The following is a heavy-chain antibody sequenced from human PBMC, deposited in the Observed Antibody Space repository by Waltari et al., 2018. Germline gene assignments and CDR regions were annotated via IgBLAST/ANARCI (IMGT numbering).Heavy chain of an antibody. CDR3: ARRPYDILTGGFDS. CDR1: GASISSKSYY. D-gene: IGHD3-9*01. V-gene: IGHV4-39*02. CDR2: LYYGGS. J-gene: IGHJ4*02. Sequence: QLQPQESGPGLVKPSETLSLRCTVAGASISSKSYYWGWIRQPPGKGLAWIGSLYYGGSNYNPSLQSRVTISADTSKNRLSLKLTSVTATDTAVYYCARRPYDILTGGFDSWGQGTLVTVSS.